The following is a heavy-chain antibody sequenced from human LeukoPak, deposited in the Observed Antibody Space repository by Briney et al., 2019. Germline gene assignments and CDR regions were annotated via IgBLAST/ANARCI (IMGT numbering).Heavy chain of an antibody. CDR2: ISAQNGNT. Sequence: ASVKVSCKASGYTFSNYGFSWVRQAPGQGLEWMGWISAQNGNTNYAQKFQGRVTMTRNTSISTAYMELSSLRSEDTAVYYCARLPYYYYGMDVWGQGTTVTVSS. V-gene: IGHV1-18*01. CDR3: ARLPYYYYGMDV. CDR1: GYTFSNYG. J-gene: IGHJ6*02.